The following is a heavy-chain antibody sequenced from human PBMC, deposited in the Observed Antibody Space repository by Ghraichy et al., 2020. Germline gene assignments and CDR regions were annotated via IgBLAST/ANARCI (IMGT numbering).Heavy chain of an antibody. CDR1: GYTFTSYD. CDR2: MNPNSGNT. V-gene: IGHV1-8*01. CDR3: ARLYDFWLGENYYYYYGMDV. Sequence: ASVKVSCKASGYTFTSYDINWVRQATGQGLEWMGWMNPNSGNTGYAQKFQGRVTMTRNTSISTAYMELSSLRSEDTAVYYCARLYDFWLGENYYYYYGMDVWGQRTTVTVSS. J-gene: IGHJ6*02. D-gene: IGHD3-3*01.